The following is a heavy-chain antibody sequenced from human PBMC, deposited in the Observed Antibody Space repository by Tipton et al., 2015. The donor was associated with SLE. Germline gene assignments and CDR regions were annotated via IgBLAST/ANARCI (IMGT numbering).Heavy chain of an antibody. CDR3: AKGNDYSSYFFGMDV. CDR1: GYTFTSYA. D-gene: IGHD4-11*01. CDR2: INTNTGNP. V-gene: IGHV7-4-1*02. J-gene: IGHJ6*02. Sequence: QSGPEVKKPGASVKVSCKASGYTFTSYAMNWVRQTPGQGLEWMGWINTNTGNPTYAQGFTGRFVFSLDTSVSTAYLQISSLKAEDTAVYYCAKGNDYSSYFFGMDVWGQGTTVTVSS.